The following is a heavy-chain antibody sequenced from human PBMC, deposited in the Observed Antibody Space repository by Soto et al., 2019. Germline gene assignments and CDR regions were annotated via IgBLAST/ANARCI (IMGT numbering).Heavy chain of an antibody. CDR2: IIPIFGTA. Sequence: GASVKVSCKASGGTFSSYAISWVRQAPGQGLEWMGGIIPIFGTANYAQKFQGRVTITADKSTSTAYMELSSLRSEDTAVYYCARGNYYGSGSYYNPYGYGMDVWGQGTTVTVSS. J-gene: IGHJ6*02. D-gene: IGHD3-10*01. CDR3: ARGNYYGSGSYYNPYGYGMDV. V-gene: IGHV1-69*06. CDR1: GGTFSSYA.